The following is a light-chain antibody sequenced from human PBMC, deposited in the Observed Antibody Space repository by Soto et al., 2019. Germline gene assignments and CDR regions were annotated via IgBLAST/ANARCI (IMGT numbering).Light chain of an antibody. CDR3: QQSYSAPHLN. Sequence: DIQMTQSPSSLSASVGDRVTITCRASQNIDIFLNWYHQKPGRAPNLLVYGASTLQNGVASRSSGSGSGKDFSLTISSLQPEDFGNYHCQQSYSAPHLNFGAGTKVDI. CDR2: GAS. J-gene: IGKJ4*01. V-gene: IGKV1-39*01. CDR1: QNIDIF.